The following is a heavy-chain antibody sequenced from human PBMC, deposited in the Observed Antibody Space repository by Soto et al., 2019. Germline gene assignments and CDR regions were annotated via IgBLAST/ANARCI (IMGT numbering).Heavy chain of an antibody. J-gene: IGHJ4*02. CDR3: ARRAIVFNSRASDLDY. Sequence: QVQLVESGGGVVQPGKSLRLSCAASGFTFSSYAIHWVRQAPGKGLEWVAAISYDGSSQYYAGSVKGRFTISRANSKHTLYLQLNSLRAEDAAVYYCARRAIVFNSRASDLDYCGQGTLVTVSS. D-gene: IGHD3-22*01. CDR1: GFTFSSYA. V-gene: IGHV3-30-3*01. CDR2: ISYDGSSQ.